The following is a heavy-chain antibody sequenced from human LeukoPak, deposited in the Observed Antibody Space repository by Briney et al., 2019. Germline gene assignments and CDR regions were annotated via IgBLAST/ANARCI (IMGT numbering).Heavy chain of an antibody. CDR2: ISAYNGNT. D-gene: IGHD5-24*01. CDR1: VYTFTSYG. V-gene: IGHV1-18*01. J-gene: IGHJ4*02. CDR3: ARAVRSDGYRPPFDY. Sequence: ASVKVSCKASVYTFTSYGISWVRQAPGQGLEWMGWISAYNGNTNYAQKLQGRVTMTTDTSTSTAYMELRSLRSDDTAVYYCARAVRSDGYRPPFDYWGQGTLVTVSS.